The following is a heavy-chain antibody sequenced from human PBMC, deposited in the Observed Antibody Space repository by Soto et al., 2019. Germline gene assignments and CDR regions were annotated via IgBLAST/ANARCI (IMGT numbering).Heavy chain of an antibody. J-gene: IGHJ4*02. CDR3: ARGLVAVFDY. D-gene: IGHD6-19*01. V-gene: IGHV3-48*03. CDR1: GFTFSSYE. CDR2: ISSSGSTI. Sequence: EVQLVESGGGLVQPGGSLRLSCAAAGFTFSSYEMNWVRQAPGKGLEWVSYISSSGSTIYYADSVKGRFTISRDNAKNSLYLQMNSLRAEDTAVYYCARGLVAVFDYWGQGTLVTVSS.